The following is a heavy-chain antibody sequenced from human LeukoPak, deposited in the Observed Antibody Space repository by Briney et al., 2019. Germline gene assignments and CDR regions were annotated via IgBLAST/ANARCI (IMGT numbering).Heavy chain of an antibody. CDR1: GFTFSNAW. CDR2: ILSKVDGGTA. J-gene: IGHJ4*02. V-gene: IGHV3-15*01. D-gene: IGHD1-26*01. CDR3: STSGGTTTRFVDY. Sequence: KPGGSLRLSCAASGFTFSNAWMSWVRQAPGKGLEWVGRILSKVDGGTADYAAPVKGRFTISRDDSKTTVYLQMNSLKSEDTAVYYCSTSGGTTTRFVDYWGQGTLVSVSS.